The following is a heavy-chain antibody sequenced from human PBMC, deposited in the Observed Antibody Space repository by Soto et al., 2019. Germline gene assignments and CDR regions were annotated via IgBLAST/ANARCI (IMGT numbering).Heavy chain of an antibody. D-gene: IGHD2-2*01. CDR2: INAGNGNT. CDR1: GYTFTSYA. Sequence: QVQLVQSGAEVKKPGASVKVSCKASGYTFTSYAMHWVRQAPGQRLEWMGWINAGNGNTKYSQKFQGRVTITRDTSASTAYMELSSLRSEDTAVYYCARGGYCSSTSCYLSGYFQHWGQGTLVTVSS. V-gene: IGHV1-3*01. J-gene: IGHJ1*01. CDR3: ARGGYCSSTSCYLSGYFQH.